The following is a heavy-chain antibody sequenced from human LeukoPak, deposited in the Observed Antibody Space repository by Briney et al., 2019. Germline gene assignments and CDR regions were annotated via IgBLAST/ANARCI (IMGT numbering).Heavy chain of an antibody. CDR3: ARVSYDSSGYNLGSYYYGMDV. D-gene: IGHD3-22*01. J-gene: IGHJ6*02. V-gene: IGHV3-20*04. Sequence: GGSLRLSCAASGFTFSSYAMSWVRQAPGKGLEWVSGINWNGGSTGYADSVKGRFTISRDNVKNSLYLQMNSLRAEDTALYYCARVSYDSSGYNLGSYYYGMDVWGQGTTVTVSS. CDR1: GFTFSSYA. CDR2: INWNGGST.